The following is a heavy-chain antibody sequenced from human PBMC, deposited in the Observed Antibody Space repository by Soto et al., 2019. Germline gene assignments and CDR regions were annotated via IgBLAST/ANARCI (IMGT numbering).Heavy chain of an antibody. CDR2: IYYSGST. Sequence: PSETLSLTCTVSGGSISSGGYYWSWIRQHPGKGLEWIGYIYYSGSTYYNPSLKSRVTISVDTSKNQFSLKLSSVTAADTAVYYCARDSPRQLLWFGELLSDKYYYYGMDVWGQGTTVTVSS. J-gene: IGHJ6*02. CDR3: ARDSPRQLLWFGELLSDKYYYYGMDV. CDR1: GGSISSGGYY. D-gene: IGHD3-10*01. V-gene: IGHV4-31*03.